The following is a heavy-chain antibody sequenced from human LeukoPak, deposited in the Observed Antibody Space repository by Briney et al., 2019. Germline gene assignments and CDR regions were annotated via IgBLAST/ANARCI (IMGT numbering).Heavy chain of an antibody. D-gene: IGHD6-13*01. CDR3: ARGQGVAAGKIDY. CDR2: INHSGST. Sequence: SETLSLTCAVYGESFSGYYWSWIRQHPGKGLEWIGEINHSGSTNYNPSLKSRVTISVDTSKNQFSLKLSSVTAADTAVYYCARGQGVAAGKIDYWGEGALVTVSS. J-gene: IGHJ4*02. V-gene: IGHV4-34*01. CDR1: GESFSGYY.